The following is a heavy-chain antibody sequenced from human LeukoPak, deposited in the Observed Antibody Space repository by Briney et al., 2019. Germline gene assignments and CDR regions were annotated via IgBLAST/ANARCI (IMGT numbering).Heavy chain of an antibody. CDR3: ASSRFLEWLYLLDY. CDR1: GYTFTGYY. D-gene: IGHD3-3*01. J-gene: IGHJ4*02. CDR2: INSNSGGT. Sequence: ASVKVSCKASGYTFTGYYVHWVRQAPGQGLEWMGWINSNSGGTDYAQKFQGRVTMTRDTSIITAYMELSSLRSDDTAVYYCASSRFLEWLYLLDYWGQGTVVTVSS. V-gene: IGHV1-2*02.